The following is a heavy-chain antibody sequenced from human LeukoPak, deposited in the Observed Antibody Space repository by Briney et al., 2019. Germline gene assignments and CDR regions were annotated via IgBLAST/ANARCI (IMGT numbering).Heavy chain of an antibody. J-gene: IGHJ4*02. CDR3: ARVVAYTSFDY. V-gene: IGHV3-30-3*01. CDR1: GFTFSSYA. Sequence: QAGGSLRLSCAASGFTFSSYAMHRVRQAPGKGLEWVAVISYDGSNKYYADSVKGRFTISRDNPKNTLYLQMNSLRAEDTAVYYCARVVAYTSFDYWGQGTLVTVSS. CDR2: ISYDGSNK. D-gene: IGHD3-16*01.